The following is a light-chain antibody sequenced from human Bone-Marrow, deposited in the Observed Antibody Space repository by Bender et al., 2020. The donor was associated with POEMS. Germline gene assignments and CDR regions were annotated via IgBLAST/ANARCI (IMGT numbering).Light chain of an antibody. V-gene: IGLV2-11*01. J-gene: IGLJ3*02. CDR3: CSYDDTNTWV. Sequence: QPALTQPRSVSGSPGQSATISCTGTRADVGDYDYVSWYQQHSGKPPKLIIFDVTKRPSGVPNRFSGSKSGNTASLTISGLQAEDEADYYCCSYDDTNTWVFGGGTKLTVL. CDR1: RADVGDYDY. CDR2: DVT.